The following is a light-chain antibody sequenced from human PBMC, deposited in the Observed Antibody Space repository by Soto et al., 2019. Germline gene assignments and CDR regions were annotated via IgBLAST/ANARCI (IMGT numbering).Light chain of an antibody. V-gene: IGLV2-14*01. Sequence: QSALTQPASVSGSPGQSITISCTGTSSDVGGYNYVSWYQQHPGKAPNLIIYDVSNRPSGVSNRFSGSKSGNTASLTISGLQAEDEADYYCSSYTSSSTRVFGTGTKVTVL. J-gene: IGLJ1*01. CDR1: SSDVGGYNY. CDR3: SSYTSSSTRV. CDR2: DVS.